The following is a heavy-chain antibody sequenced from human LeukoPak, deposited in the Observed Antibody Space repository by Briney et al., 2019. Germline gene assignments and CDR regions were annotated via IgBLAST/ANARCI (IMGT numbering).Heavy chain of an antibody. Sequence: SETLSLTCTVSGGSISSYYWSWIRQPPGKGLEWIGYIYSSGGTNYNPSLKSRVTISIDTSKNQFSLKLRSVTAADTALYYCARGGYIYGVWGQGTLVTVSS. CDR2: IYSSGGT. CDR1: GGSISSYY. V-gene: IGHV4-59*01. J-gene: IGHJ4*02. CDR3: ARGGYIYGV. D-gene: IGHD3-3*02.